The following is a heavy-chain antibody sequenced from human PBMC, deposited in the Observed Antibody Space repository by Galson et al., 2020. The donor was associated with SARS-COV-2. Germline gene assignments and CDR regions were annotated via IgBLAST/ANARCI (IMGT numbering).Heavy chain of an antibody. CDR3: ARGRRGVVPAPVRGLGPYYTYYCMDV. CDR2: ITIGGPT. CDR1: GGSFNGYS. Sequence: SETLSLTCAVYGGSFNGYSWTWIRQSPGKGLEWIGEITIGGPTHYSPSLRSRVTLSVDTSKHQFSLHLRSVTAADTALYYCARGRRGVVPAPVRGLGPYYTYYCMDVWGKGTTVKGSS. J-gene: IGHJ6*03. D-gene: IGHD2-2*01. V-gene: IGHV4-34*01.